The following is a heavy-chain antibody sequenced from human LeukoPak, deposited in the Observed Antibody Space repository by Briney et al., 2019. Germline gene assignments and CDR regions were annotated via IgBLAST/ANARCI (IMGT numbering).Heavy chain of an antibody. J-gene: IGHJ5*01. CDR2: ITNSGGST. CDR3: AKGLSWFDS. Sequence: PGGSLRLSRAASEFTFKTYAMNWVRQAPGKGLEWVSSITNSGGSTYYADSVEGRFIISRDNSKNRLYLQMNSLRVEDTALYYCAKGLSWFDSWGQGTLVTVSS. V-gene: IGHV3-23*01. CDR1: EFTFKTYA.